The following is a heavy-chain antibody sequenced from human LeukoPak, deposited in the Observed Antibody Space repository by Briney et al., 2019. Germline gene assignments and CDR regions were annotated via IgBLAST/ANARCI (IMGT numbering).Heavy chain of an antibody. CDR3: ARGRDGYKIYWYFDL. Sequence: SVKVSCKASGGTFSSYAISWVRQAPGQGLEWMGGIIPIFGTANYAQKFQGRVTITADESTSTAYMELSSLRSEDTAVYYCARGRDGYKIYWYFDLWGRGTLVTVSS. D-gene: IGHD5-24*01. V-gene: IGHV1-69*01. CDR2: IIPIFGTA. CDR1: GGTFSSYA. J-gene: IGHJ2*01.